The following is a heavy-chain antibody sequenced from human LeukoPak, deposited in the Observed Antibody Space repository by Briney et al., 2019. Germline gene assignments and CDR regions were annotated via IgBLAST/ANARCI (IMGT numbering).Heavy chain of an antibody. D-gene: IGHD6-13*01. CDR3: ARGLMMAVAGRGEFHY. CDR1: GGSISSYY. CDR2: IYYSGST. V-gene: IGHV4-59*01. Sequence: PSETLSLTCTVSGGSISSYYWSWIRQPPGKGLEWIGYIYYSGSTNYNPSLKSRVTISVDTSKNQFSPKLSSVTAADTAVYYCARGLMMAVAGRGEFHYWGQGTLVTVSS. J-gene: IGHJ4*02.